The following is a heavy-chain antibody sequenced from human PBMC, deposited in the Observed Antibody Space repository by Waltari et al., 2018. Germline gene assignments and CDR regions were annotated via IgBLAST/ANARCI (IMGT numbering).Heavy chain of an antibody. Sequence: DVQLVESGGGLVQPGGSLRLYCVVSGFDFSNFWLIWARQAPGKGLEWVANIKKDGSEIHYVDSVKGRFTISRDNAKKSVYLQMNSRRVEDTAVYFCVRVGEENSNSQYRWFDAWGQGSLVTVSS. CDR2: IKKDGSEI. D-gene: IGHD3-16*02. J-gene: IGHJ5*02. CDR1: GFDFSNFW. V-gene: IGHV3-7*01. CDR3: VRVGEENSNSQYRWFDA.